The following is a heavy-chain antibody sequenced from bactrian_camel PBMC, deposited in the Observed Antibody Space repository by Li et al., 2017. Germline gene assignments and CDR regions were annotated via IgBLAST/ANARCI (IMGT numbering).Heavy chain of an antibody. D-gene: IGHD7*01. Sequence: DVQLVESGGGSVQAGGSVRLSCVTSGGTEDGFYVAWIRQAPGKGREGVATVYTGIGNTYYADSVKGRFAISQDTDKKAIYLQMNSLEPDDTAIYYCAAKRTNWCGRLLGPDEYDHWGQGTQVTVS. J-gene: IGHJ4*01. CDR1: GGTEDGFY. CDR3: AAKRTNWCGRLLGPDEYDH. V-gene: IGHV3S40*01. CDR2: VYTGIGNT.